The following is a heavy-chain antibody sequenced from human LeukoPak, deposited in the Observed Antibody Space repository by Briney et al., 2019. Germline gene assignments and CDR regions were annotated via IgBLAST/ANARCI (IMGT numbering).Heavy chain of an antibody. CDR2: ISYDGSNT. V-gene: IGHV3-30*04. J-gene: IGHJ4*02. CDR1: EFIFSSYA. D-gene: IGHD1-26*01. CDR3: ARSRIVGTTNDY. Sequence: GRSLRLSCAAYEFIFSSYAMHWVRQAPGKGLEWVAAISYDGSNTHYAESVKGRFTISRDNSRNTLYLQMNSLRPDDTAVYFCARSRIVGTTNDYWGQGTLVTVSS.